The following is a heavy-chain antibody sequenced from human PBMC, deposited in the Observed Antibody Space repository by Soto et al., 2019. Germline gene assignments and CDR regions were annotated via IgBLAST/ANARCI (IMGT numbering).Heavy chain of an antibody. CDR3: ARGDIVVVPATQGKYYYYYGMDV. J-gene: IGHJ6*02. D-gene: IGHD2-2*01. CDR2: ISAYNGNT. V-gene: IGHV1-18*04. Sequence: ASVKVSCKASGYTFASYGISWVRQAPGQGLEWMGWISAYNGNTNYAQKLQGRVTMTTDTSTSTAYMELSSLRSEDTAVYYCARGDIVVVPATQGKYYYYYGMDVWGQGTTVTVSS. CDR1: GYTFASYG.